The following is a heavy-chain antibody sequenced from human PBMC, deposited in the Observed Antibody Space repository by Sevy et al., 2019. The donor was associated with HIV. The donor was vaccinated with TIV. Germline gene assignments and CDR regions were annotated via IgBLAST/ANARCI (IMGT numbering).Heavy chain of an antibody. CDR2: INPNSGST. D-gene: IGHD2-15*01. CDR3: ARVFPYCSGGSCYSPYDAFDI. Sequence: ASVKVSCKAPGYTFTGHYMHWVRQAPGQGLEWMGWINPNSGSTDYAQKFQGRVTLTRDTSISTAYLELSRLTSDDTAVYYCARVFPYCSGGSCYSPYDAFDIWGQGTMVTVSS. CDR1: GYTFTGHY. V-gene: IGHV1-2*02. J-gene: IGHJ3*02.